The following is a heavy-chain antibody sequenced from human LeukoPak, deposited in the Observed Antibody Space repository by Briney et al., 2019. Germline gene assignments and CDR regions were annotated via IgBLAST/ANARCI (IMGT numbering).Heavy chain of an antibody. CDR3: ARRGYYDSSGYYYPFDY. V-gene: IGHV5-10-1*04. Sequence: PGGSLRLSCKGSGYSFTNYWINWVRQMPGKGLEWMGRIDPSDSYTNYSPSFQGQVTISADKSISTAYLQWSSLKASDTAIYYCARRGYYDSSGYYYPFDYWGQGTLVTVSS. D-gene: IGHD3-22*01. CDR1: GYSFTNYW. CDR2: IDPSDSYT. J-gene: IGHJ4*02.